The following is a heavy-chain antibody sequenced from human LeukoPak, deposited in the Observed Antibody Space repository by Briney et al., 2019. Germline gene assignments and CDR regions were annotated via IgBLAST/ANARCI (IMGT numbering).Heavy chain of an antibody. J-gene: IGHJ4*02. D-gene: IGHD5-24*01. CDR2: IIPIFGTA. V-gene: IGHV1-69*05. CDR3: ARGEVEMATITYLDY. CDR1: GGTFSSYA. Sequence: SVKVSCEASGGTFSSYAISWVRQAPGQGLEWMGRIIPIFGTANYAQKFQGRVTITTDESTSTAYMELSSLRSEDTAVYYCARGEVEMATITYLDYWGQGTLVTVSS.